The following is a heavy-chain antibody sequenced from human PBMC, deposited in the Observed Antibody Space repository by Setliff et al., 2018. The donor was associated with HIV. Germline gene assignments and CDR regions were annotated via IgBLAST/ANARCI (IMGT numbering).Heavy chain of an antibody. D-gene: IGHD2-15*01. Sequence: PSETLSLTCTVSGGSISGSSYYWGWICQSPEKGLEWIGSIFHAGSTYYNPSLKSRVTLSVDTSENQYSLKLTSLIAADTAVYYCARSLAYCSGGGCSSGNYYYMDVWGKGTTVTAP. CDR1: GGSISGSSYY. CDR3: ARSLAYCSGGGCSSGNYYYMDV. CDR2: IFHAGST. V-gene: IGHV4-39*01. J-gene: IGHJ6*03.